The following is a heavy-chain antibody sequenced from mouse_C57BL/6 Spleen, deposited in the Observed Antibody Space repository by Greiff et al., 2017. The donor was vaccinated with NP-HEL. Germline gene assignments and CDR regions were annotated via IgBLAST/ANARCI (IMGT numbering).Heavy chain of an antibody. CDR3: ASIPPIYYYGSSYAWFAY. Sequence: EVQLQQSGPGLVKPSQSLSLTCSVTGYSITSGYYWNWIRQFPGNKLEWMGYISYDGSNNYNPSLKNRISITRDTSKNQFFLKLNSVTTEDTATYYCASIPPIYYYGSSYAWFAYWGQGTLVTVSA. D-gene: IGHD1-1*01. V-gene: IGHV3-6*01. CDR2: ISYDGSN. CDR1: GYSITSGYY. J-gene: IGHJ3*01.